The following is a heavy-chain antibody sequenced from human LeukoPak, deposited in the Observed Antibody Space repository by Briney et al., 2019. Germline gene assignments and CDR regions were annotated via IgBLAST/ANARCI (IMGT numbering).Heavy chain of an antibody. V-gene: IGHV3-53*01. CDR3: ARGSRSSGWFDY. J-gene: IGHJ4*02. CDR1: GFTVSSNY. Sequence: ESLTLSCAASGFTVSSNYMSWIRQAPGKGLEWIALIYSGGSTYYAASLKGRVTISRDNSKNTLYLQMSSLTAEDTAVYYCARGSRSSGWFDYWGQGTLVTVSS. CDR2: IYSGGST. D-gene: IGHD6-19*01.